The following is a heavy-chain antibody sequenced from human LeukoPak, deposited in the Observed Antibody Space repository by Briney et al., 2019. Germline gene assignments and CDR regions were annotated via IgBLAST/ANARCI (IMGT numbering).Heavy chain of an antibody. J-gene: IGHJ4*02. CDR2: ISANGGST. CDR1: EFTFSSYA. CDR3: ARQYGNFYDSDGYYPYYFDF. V-gene: IGHV3-23*01. Sequence: GGSLRLSCAASEFTFSSYAMSWVRQAPGKGLEWVSSISANGGSTYYADSVKGRFTISRDNSRDTLYLQMSSLRDEDKDVYYCARQYGNFYDSDGYYPYYFDFWGQGTLVTVSS. D-gene: IGHD3-22*01.